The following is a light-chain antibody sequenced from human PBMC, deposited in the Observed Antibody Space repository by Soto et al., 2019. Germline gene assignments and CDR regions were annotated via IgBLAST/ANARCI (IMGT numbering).Light chain of an antibody. V-gene: IGKV1-5*03. CDR1: QSISSW. Sequence: DIQMTQSPSTLSASVGDRVTITCRASQSISSWLAWYQQKPGKAPKLLIYKASNLESGVPSRFSGSGSGTEFTLTIRSLQPDDIATYYCQQYNSSFGQGTKLEIK. CDR2: KAS. J-gene: IGKJ2*01. CDR3: QQYNSS.